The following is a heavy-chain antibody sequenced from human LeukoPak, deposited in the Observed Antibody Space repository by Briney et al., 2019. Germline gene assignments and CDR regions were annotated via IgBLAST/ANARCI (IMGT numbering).Heavy chain of an antibody. Sequence: PGGSLRLSCAASGFTFSSYAMSWVRQAPGKGLEWVSSISSSSSYIYYADSVKGRFTISRDNAKNSLYLQMNSLRAEDTAVYYCARDVPLLGIDYWGQGTLVTVSS. D-gene: IGHD7-27*01. V-gene: IGHV3-21*01. CDR2: ISSSSSYI. CDR1: GFTFSSYA. CDR3: ARDVPLLGIDY. J-gene: IGHJ4*02.